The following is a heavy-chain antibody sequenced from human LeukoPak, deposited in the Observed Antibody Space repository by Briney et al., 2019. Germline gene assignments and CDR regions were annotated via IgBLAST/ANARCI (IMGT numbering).Heavy chain of an antibody. CDR2: INPNSGGT. V-gene: IGHV1-2*02. Sequence: ASVKIPCKASGYTFTGYYMHWVRQAPGQGLEWMGWINPNSGGTNYAQKFQGGVTMTRDTSITTAYMELSSLRSDDTAVYYCARDVGEYCSSTNCYASHYWGQGTLVTVSS. CDR1: GYTFTGYY. D-gene: IGHD2-2*01. J-gene: IGHJ4*02. CDR3: ARDVGEYCSSTNCYASHY.